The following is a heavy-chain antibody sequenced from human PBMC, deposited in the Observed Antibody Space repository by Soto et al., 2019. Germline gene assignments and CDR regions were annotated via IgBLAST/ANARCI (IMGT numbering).Heavy chain of an antibody. CDR2: IIPIFGTA. J-gene: IGHJ3*02. D-gene: IGHD2-15*01. CDR1: GGTFSSYA. V-gene: IGHV1-69*13. CDR3: AVYCSGGSCYPTRDAFDI. Sequence: GASVKVSCKASGGTFSSYAISWVRQAPGQGLEWMGGIIPIFGTANYAQKFQGRVTITADESTSTAYMELSSLRSEDTAVYYCAVYCSGGSCYPTRDAFDIWGQGTMVTVSS.